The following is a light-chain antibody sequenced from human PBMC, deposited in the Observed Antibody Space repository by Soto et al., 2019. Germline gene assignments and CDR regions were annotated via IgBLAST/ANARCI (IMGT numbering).Light chain of an antibody. CDR1: SSDVGRYNL. V-gene: IGLV2-14*02. CDR2: EVN. CDR3: NSYTNSSAVV. J-gene: IGLJ2*01. Sequence: QSALTQPASVSGSPGQSITMSCTGTSSDVGRYNLVSWYQQYPGEAPKLIIYEVNRRPSGISDRFSGSKSGNTASLTISGLQAEDEADYYCNSYTNSSAVVFGGGTKLTVL.